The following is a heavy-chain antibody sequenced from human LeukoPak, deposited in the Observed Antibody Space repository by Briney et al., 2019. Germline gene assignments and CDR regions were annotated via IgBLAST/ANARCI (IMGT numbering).Heavy chain of an antibody. Sequence: GESLKISCKISGYSFTSYWVGWERQMPGKGLESMGIFYPGDSDTRYSPSFQGQVTISADKSISTANLQWSSLKTSATAMYYCARPGTMGSSWYVGYWGQGTLVTVSS. D-gene: IGHD6-13*01. CDR2: FYPGDSDT. CDR1: GYSFTSYW. J-gene: IGHJ4*02. V-gene: IGHV5-51*01. CDR3: ARPGTMGSSWYVGY.